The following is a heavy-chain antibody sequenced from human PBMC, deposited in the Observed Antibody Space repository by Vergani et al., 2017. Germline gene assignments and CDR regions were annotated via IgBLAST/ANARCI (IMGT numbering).Heavy chain of an antibody. CDR1: GFTFSSYA. CDR3: TRSPGIYYGMDV. CDR2: ISYDGSNK. Sequence: QVQLVESGGGVVQPGRSLRLSCAASGFTFSSYAMHWVRQAPGKGLEWVAVISYDGSNKYYAASVKGRFTISRDNSKNTLYLQMNSLRAEDTAVYYCTRSPGIYYGMDVWGQGTTVTVSS. J-gene: IGHJ6*02. V-gene: IGHV3-30-3*01. D-gene: IGHD6-13*01.